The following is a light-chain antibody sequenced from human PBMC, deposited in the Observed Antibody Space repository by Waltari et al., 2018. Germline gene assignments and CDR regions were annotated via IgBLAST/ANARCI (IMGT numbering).Light chain of an antibody. J-gene: IGLJ2*01. CDR1: SSDVGGHNY. CDR3: SSYTSSSTVV. CDR2: EVS. V-gene: IGLV2-14*01. Sequence: SALTQPASVSGSPRQSITISCPGTSSDVGGHNYVSWYQQHPGKAPKLMIYEVSTRPAGVSNRFSGSKAGTTASLTISGLQAEDEADYYCSSYTSSSTVVFGGGTKLTVL.